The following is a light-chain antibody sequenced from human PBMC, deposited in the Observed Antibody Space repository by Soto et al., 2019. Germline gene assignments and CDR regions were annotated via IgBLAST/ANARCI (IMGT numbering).Light chain of an antibody. CDR1: QSVSNTF. V-gene: IGKV3-20*01. J-gene: IGKJ1*01. CDR3: QQYGTSPRT. CDR2: AAS. Sequence: EIVLTQSPGTLSLSPGERSTLSCSASQSVSNTFLAWYQHKPGQAPRLLIYAASSRATGIPDRFSGSGSGTDFTLTIVRLEPEDFAVYYCQQYGTSPRTFGQGTKVDIK.